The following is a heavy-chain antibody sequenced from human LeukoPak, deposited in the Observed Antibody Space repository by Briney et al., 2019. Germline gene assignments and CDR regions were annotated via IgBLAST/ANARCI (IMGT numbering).Heavy chain of an antibody. V-gene: IGHV3-30*02. CDR1: GFTFSNYG. CDR2: IRFDGTNK. J-gene: IGHJ4*02. CDR3: ARDGGYGDSGRYFDY. D-gene: IGHD4-17*01. Sequence: GGSLRLSCAASGFTFSNYGMHWVRQAPGKGLEWVAFIRFDGTNKFYADSVKGRFTISRDNAKNSLYLQMNSLRAEDTAVYYCARDGGYGDSGRYFDYWGQGTLVTVSS.